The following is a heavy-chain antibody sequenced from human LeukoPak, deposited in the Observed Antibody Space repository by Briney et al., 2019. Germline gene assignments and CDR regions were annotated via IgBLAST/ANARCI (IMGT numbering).Heavy chain of an antibody. CDR3: AKDATRGGYYYVFDS. CDR2: VSAGGGGT. CDR1: GFTFSNYA. Sequence: GGSLRLSSAASGFTFSNYAMSRVRQPPGKGLEWVSGVSAGGGGTYYADSVTGRFTVSRDNSGNTLSLQMNSLRVDDTAVYYCAKDATRGGYYYVFDSWGQGTLVTVSS. J-gene: IGHJ4*02. V-gene: IGHV3-23*01. D-gene: IGHD3-22*01.